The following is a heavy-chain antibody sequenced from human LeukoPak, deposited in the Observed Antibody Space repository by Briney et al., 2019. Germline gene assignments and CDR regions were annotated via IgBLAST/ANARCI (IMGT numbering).Heavy chain of an antibody. CDR3: ARDLDGYNPSFFY. J-gene: IGHJ4*02. Sequence: PSGTLSLTCAVSGGSISSSNWWSWVRQPPGKGLERIGEIFYSGSTNYNPSLKSRVTISVDRSKNQFSLKLNSVTAADTAVYYCARDLDGYNPSFFYWGQGTLVTVSS. CDR1: GGSISSSNW. CDR2: IFYSGST. D-gene: IGHD5-24*01. V-gene: IGHV4-4*02.